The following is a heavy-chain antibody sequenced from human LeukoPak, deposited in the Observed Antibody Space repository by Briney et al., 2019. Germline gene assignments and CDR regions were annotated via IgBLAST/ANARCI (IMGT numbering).Heavy chain of an antibody. J-gene: IGHJ4*02. D-gene: IGHD3-3*01. CDR3: ARGRFLEWLSYFDY. CDR2: IYYSGST. V-gene: IGHV4-61*01. CDR1: GGSISSGSYY. Sequence: SQTLSLTCTVSGGSISSGSYYWSWIRQPPGKGLEWIGYIYYSGSTNYNPSLKSRVTISVDTSKNQFSLKLSSVTAADTAVYYCARGRFLEWLSYFDYWGQGTLVTVSS.